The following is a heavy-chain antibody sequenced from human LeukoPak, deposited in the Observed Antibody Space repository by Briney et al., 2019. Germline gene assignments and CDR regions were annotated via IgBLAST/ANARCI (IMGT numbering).Heavy chain of an antibody. D-gene: IGHD5-24*01. CDR2: INHSGST. J-gene: IGHJ4*02. Sequence: SETLSLTCAVYGGSFSGYYWSWIRQPPGKGLERIGEINHSGSTNYNPSLKSRVTISVDTSKNQFSLKLSSVTAADTAVYYCARRRRDGYKFFDYWGQGTLVTVSS. CDR1: GGSFSGYY. CDR3: ARRRRDGYKFFDY. V-gene: IGHV4-34*01.